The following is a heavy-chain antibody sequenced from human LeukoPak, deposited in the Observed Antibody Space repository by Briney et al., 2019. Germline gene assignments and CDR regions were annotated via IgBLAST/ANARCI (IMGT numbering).Heavy chain of an antibody. CDR3: ASRHSKQQPYCYYMDI. V-gene: IGHV4-61*02. CDR2: IYSNGDT. D-gene: IGHD6-13*01. J-gene: IGHJ6*03. CDR1: GDSISSGSYY. Sequence: RASQTLSLTCTVSGDSISSGSYYWSWIRQPAGKGLEWIGRIYSNGDTKFNPSLKSRVTISLDASKNQFSLKLSSATAADTAVYYCASRHSKQQPYCYYMDIWGKGTTVTVSS.